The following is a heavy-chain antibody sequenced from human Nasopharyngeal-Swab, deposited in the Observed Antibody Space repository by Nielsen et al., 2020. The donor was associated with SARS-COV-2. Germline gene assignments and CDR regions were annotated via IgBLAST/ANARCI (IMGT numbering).Heavy chain of an antibody. CDR3: ARDGLDYDFWSAYFMDV. CDR1: GFTFNNYN. D-gene: IGHD3-3*01. J-gene: IGHJ6*02. Sequence: GGSLRLSCAASGFTFNNYNFNWVRQAPGKGLVWVSSISSSSSYIYYADSVKGRFTISRDNAKNSLYLQMNSLRAEDTAVYHCARDGLDYDFWSAYFMDVWGQGTTVTVSS. CDR2: ISSSSSYI. V-gene: IGHV3-21*01.